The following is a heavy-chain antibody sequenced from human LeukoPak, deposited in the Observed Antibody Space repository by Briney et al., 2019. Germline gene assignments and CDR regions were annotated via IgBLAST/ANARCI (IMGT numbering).Heavy chain of an antibody. V-gene: IGHV4-59*01. CDR2: MYYSGGT. CDR3: AGTGLFFDY. CDR1: GASISGYY. J-gene: IGHJ4*02. D-gene: IGHD7-27*01. Sequence: SETLSLTCRVSGASISGYYWSWIRQPPGKGLEWIGHMYYSGGTTYNPSLRSRVSISLDTSKKHFSLKLSSVTAADTAVYYCAGTGLFFDYWSQGTLVTVSS.